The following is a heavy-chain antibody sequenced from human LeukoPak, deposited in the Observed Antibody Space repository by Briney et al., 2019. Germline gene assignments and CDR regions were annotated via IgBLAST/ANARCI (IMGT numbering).Heavy chain of an antibody. CDR3: ARADSSSWYPNHNWFDP. Sequence: SETLSLTCTVSGYSISSGYYWGWIRQPPGKGLEWIRSIYHSGSTYYNPSLKSRVTISVDTSKNQFSLKLSSVTAADTAVYYCARADSSSWYPNHNWFDPWGQGTLVTVSS. J-gene: IGHJ5*02. CDR1: GYSISSGYY. V-gene: IGHV4-38-2*02. D-gene: IGHD6-13*01. CDR2: IYHSGST.